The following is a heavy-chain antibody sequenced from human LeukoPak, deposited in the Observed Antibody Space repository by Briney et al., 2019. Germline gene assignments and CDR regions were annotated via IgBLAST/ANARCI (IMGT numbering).Heavy chain of an antibody. CDR1: GGSISSGGYS. V-gene: IGHV4-30-2*03. CDR2: VYYSGST. D-gene: IGHD6-19*01. CDR3: ARHASIAVGGAFDI. J-gene: IGHJ3*02. Sequence: PSQTLSLTCAVSGGSISSGGYSWSWIRQTPGKGLEWIATVYYSGSTYHNPSLKSRVTISVDTSKNQFSLKLSSVTAADTAVYYCARHASIAVGGAFDIWGQGTMVTVSS.